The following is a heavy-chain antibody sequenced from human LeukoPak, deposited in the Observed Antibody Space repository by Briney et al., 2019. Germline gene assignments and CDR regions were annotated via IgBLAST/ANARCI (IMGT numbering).Heavy chain of an antibody. D-gene: IGHD1-26*01. V-gene: IGHV1-18*01. J-gene: IGHJ4*02. CDR3: ARGGTYYPCIDY. CDR1: GYTFTSSY. CDR2: ISAYSGRT. Sequence: ASVKVSCKASGYTFTSSYINWVRQAPGQRLEWMGWISAYSGRTNYTQKFQGRVTMTTDSSTSTAYMDLTSLRSDDTAVYYCARGGTYYPCIDYWGQGTLVTVSS.